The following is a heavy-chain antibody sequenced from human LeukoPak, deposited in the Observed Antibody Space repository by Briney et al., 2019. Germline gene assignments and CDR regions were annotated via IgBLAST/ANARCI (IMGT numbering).Heavy chain of an antibody. J-gene: IGHJ4*02. CDR3: ARDGTGYDILTGYYGLDY. CDR2: ISFDENNK. D-gene: IGHD3-9*01. Sequence: GGSLRLSCEASGFTFSTYGMHWVRQAPGKGLEWVAIISFDENNKYYADSVKGRFTISRDNAKNSLYLQMNSLRAEDTAVYYCARDGTGYDILTGYYGLDYWGQGTLVTVSS. CDR1: GFTFSTYG. V-gene: IGHV3-30*03.